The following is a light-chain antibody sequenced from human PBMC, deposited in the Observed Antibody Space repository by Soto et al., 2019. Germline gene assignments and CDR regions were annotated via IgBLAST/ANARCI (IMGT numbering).Light chain of an antibody. CDR1: QSVSNNY. J-gene: IGKJ1*01. CDR3: QQYGSSPSWT. V-gene: IGKV3-20*01. Sequence: EIVLTQSPGTLSLSPGERATLSCRASQSVSNNYLAWYQQKPGQAPRRLIYGASSRATVIPDRFSGSGSGTDFTLTISRLEPEDFAVYYCQQYGSSPSWTFGQGTKVDI. CDR2: GAS.